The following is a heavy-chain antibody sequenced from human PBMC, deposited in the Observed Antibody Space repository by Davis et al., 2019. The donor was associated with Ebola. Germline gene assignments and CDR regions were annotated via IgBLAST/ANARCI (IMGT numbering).Heavy chain of an antibody. D-gene: IGHD6-13*01. Sequence: ASSVKVSCKASGYTFTSYDINWVRLATGHGFGWMGWMNPNSGNTGYAQKFQGRVTMTRDTYTSTAYMGLGGLRSEDTAVYSCARANWVTVGTRWFDPWGQGTLVTVSS. CDR1: GYTFTSYD. V-gene: IGHV1-8*01. J-gene: IGHJ5*02. CDR3: ARANWVTVGTRWFDP. CDR2: MNPNSGNT.